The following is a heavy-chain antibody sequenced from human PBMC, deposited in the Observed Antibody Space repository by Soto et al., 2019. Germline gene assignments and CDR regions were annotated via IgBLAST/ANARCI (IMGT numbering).Heavy chain of an antibody. J-gene: IGHJ6*02. V-gene: IGHV3-30*09. D-gene: IGHD3-22*01. CDR2: ISYDGSDK. CDR1: GIKYTDFA. CDR3: ARRAWDSYYAIDV. Sequence: VQLVESGGGEVQPGRSLRLSCAASGIKYTDFALHWVRQAPGKGLEWVAIISYDGSDKYYADSVKGRFVISRDNPKNTLYLEMNSLRPEDTAVYFCARRAWDSYYAIDVWGQGTTVTVFS.